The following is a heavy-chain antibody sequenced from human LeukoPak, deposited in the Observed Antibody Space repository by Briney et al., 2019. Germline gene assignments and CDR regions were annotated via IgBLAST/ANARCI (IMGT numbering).Heavy chain of an antibody. V-gene: IGHV3-30*02. Sequence: GGSLRLSCAASGLTFSRNGMHWVRQAPGKGLEWLAFIQYDGSSKYYADSVKGRFTVSRDNSKNTLWLQMNILRVEDTAVYYCARVEGSSWYRGGLNYYYYMDVWGKGTTVTISS. CDR3: ARVEGSSWYRGGLNYYYYMDV. CDR2: IQYDGSSK. D-gene: IGHD6-13*01. CDR1: GLTFSRNG. J-gene: IGHJ6*03.